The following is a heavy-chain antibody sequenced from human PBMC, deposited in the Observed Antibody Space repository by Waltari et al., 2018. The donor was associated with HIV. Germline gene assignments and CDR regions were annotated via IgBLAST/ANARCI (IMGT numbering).Heavy chain of an antibody. D-gene: IGHD3-9*01. J-gene: IGHJ4*02. Sequence: QIQLVQSGGEVKKPGASVNVSCKASGYTFTTHGLSWVRQAPGQGLEWMGWINAYNGNTVYAQKFQCRITMTANTSTTTVYLELRSLRYGDTAVYYCARDSFYFDSCGHFDNWGQGTLVTVSS. CDR1: GYTFTTHG. CDR2: INAYNGNT. CDR3: ARDSFYFDSCGHFDN. V-gene: IGHV1-18*01.